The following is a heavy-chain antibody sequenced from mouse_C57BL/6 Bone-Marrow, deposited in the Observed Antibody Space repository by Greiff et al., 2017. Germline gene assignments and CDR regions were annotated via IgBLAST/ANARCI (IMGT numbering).Heavy chain of an antibody. Sequence: DVMLVASGGGLVKPGGSLTLSCAASGFTFSDYGMHWVRQAPEKGLEWVAYISSGSSTIYYADTVKGRFTISRDNAKNTLFLQMTSLRSADTAMYYCARKGRGKRGYYYAMDYWGQGTSVTVSS. CDR3: ARKGRGKRGYYYAMDY. V-gene: IGHV5-17*01. CDR1: GFTFSDYG. CDR2: ISSGSSTI. D-gene: IGHD2-1*01. J-gene: IGHJ4*01.